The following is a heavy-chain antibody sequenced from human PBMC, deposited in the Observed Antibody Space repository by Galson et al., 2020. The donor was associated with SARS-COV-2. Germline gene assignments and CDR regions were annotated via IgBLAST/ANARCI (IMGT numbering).Heavy chain of an antibody. CDR1: GFSISSDYY. CDR2: IYHTGST. CDR3: ARYLFFGELLSPFDP. V-gene: IGHV4-38-2*01. J-gene: IGHJ5*02. Sequence: PSETLSLTCAVSGFSISSDYYWGWIRQPPGKGLEWIGTIYHTGSTYYNPSLTSRVTVSVDTSKNQFYLKLSSVTAADTAVYYCARYLFFGELLSPFDPWGQGTLVTVSS. D-gene: IGHD3-10*01.